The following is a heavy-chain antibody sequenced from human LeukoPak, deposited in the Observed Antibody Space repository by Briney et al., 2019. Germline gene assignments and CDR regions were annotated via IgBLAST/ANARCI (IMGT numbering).Heavy chain of an antibody. CDR1: GYRFTRYW. CDR3: AREYSSSWYGYFDL. D-gene: IGHD6-13*01. CDR2: IYPGDSDT. V-gene: IGHV5-51*01. Sequence: GESLKISCKGSGYRFTRYWIGWVRQMPGKGLEWMGIIYPGDSDTRYSPSFQGQVTISADKSISTAYLQWSSLKASDTAMYYCAREYSSSWYGYFDLWGRGTLVTVSS. J-gene: IGHJ2*01.